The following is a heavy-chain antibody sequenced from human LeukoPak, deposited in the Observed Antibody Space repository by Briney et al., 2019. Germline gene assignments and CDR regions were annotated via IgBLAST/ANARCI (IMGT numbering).Heavy chain of an antibody. CDR2: ISGGDGGT. J-gene: IGHJ4*02. CDR3: AKGYYFDILSGYSSLDS. V-gene: IGHV3-23*01. CDR1: GFTFGSYA. Sequence: GGSLRLSCAASGFTFGSYAMSWVRQAPGKGLEWVSAISGGDGGTYYADSVKGRFTISRDNSKNTLYLQMNSLRAEDTATYYCAKGYYFDILSGYSSLDSWGQGTLVTVSS. D-gene: IGHD3-9*01.